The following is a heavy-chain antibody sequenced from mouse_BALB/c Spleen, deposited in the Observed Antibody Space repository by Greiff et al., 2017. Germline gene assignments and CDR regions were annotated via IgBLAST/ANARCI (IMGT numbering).Heavy chain of an antibody. CDR1: GYTFTSYW. CDR2: INPSTGYT. Sequence: QVQLQQSGAELAKPGASVKMSCKASGYTFTSYWMHWVKQRPGQGLEWIGYINPSTGYTEYNQKFKDKATLTADKSSSTAYMQLSSLTSEDSAVYYCARDFPFAYWGQGTLVTVSA. V-gene: IGHV1-7*01. CDR3: ARDFPFAY. J-gene: IGHJ3*01.